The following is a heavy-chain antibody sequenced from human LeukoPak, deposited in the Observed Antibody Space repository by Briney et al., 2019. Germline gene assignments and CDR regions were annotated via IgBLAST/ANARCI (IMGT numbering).Heavy chain of an antibody. V-gene: IGHV1-18*01. CDR3: ARDEPIAARGWFDY. CDR2: ISAYNGNT. Sequence: ASVKVSCKASGYTFTSYGISWVRQAPGQGLEWMGWISAYNGNTNYAQKLQGRVTMTTDTSTSTAYMELRSLRSDDTAVYYCARDEPIAARGWFDYWGQGTLVTVSS. D-gene: IGHD6-6*01. CDR1: GYTFTSYG. J-gene: IGHJ4*02.